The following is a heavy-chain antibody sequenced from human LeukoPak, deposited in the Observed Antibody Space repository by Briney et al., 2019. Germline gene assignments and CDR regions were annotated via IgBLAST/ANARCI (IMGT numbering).Heavy chain of an antibody. V-gene: IGHV1-2*02. CDR1: GYTFTGYY. Sequence: ASVKVSCKASGYTFTGYYLHWVRQAPGQGLEWMGCVNPNSGDTNYAQKFQGSVTMTRDTSISTVYMELSRLRSDDTAVYYCARTSEGYCSGGSCWDFYYYMDVWGKGTTVTVSS. CDR2: VNPNSGDT. J-gene: IGHJ6*03. D-gene: IGHD2-15*01. CDR3: ARTSEGYCSGGSCWDFYYYMDV.